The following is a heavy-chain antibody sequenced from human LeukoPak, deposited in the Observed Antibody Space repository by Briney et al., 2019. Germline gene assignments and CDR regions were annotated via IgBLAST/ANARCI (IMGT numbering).Heavy chain of an antibody. Sequence: PGGSLRLSCAASGFTFRSFGMHWVRQAPGKGLEWVAVIWYDGSKTYYADSVKGRFTISRDNPKNMLYLEMNGPRAEDTAVYYYARDGPDLDLDYWGQGTLVTVSS. V-gene: IGHV3-33*01. CDR1: GFTFRSFG. CDR3: ARDGPDLDLDY. D-gene: IGHD3/OR15-3a*01. J-gene: IGHJ4*02. CDR2: IWYDGSKT.